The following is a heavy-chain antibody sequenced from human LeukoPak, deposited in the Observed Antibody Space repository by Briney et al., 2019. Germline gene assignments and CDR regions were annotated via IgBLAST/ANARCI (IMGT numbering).Heavy chain of an antibody. D-gene: IGHD1-26*01. CDR3: AIDRSSGSYSDFDY. CDR2: INPSGGST. CDR1: GYIFSSNY. J-gene: IGHJ4*02. V-gene: IGHV1-46*01. Sequence: ASVKVSCKASGYIFSSNYMHWVRQAPGQGLEWMGIINPSGGSTSYAQKFQGRVTMTRDTSTSTVYMELSSLRSEDTAVYYCAIDRSSGSYSDFDYWGQGTLVTVSS.